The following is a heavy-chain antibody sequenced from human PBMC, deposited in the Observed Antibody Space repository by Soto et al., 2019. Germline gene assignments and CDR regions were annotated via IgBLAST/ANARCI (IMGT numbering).Heavy chain of an antibody. CDR3: ARAEGTGIAARRSLDY. D-gene: IGHD6-6*01. J-gene: IGHJ4*02. CDR2: INPNSGGT. V-gene: IGHV1-2*02. CDR1: GYTFTGYY. Sequence: XSVKVSCKASGYTFTGYYMHWVRQAPGQGLEWMGWINPNSGGTNYAQKFQGRVTMTRDTSISTAYMELSRLRSDDTAVYYCARAEGTGIAARRSLDYWGQGTLVTASS.